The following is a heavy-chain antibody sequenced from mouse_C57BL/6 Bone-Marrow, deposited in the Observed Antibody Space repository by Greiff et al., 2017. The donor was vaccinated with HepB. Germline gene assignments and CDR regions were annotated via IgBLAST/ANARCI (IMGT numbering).Heavy chain of an antibody. J-gene: IGHJ3*01. CDR1: GFTFSSYT. V-gene: IGHV5-9*01. CDR3: ARHHDGSFAWFAY. D-gene: IGHD1-1*01. Sequence: EVHLVESGGGLVKPGGSLKLSCAASGFTFSSYTMSWVRQTPEKRLEWVATISGGGGNTYYPDSVKGRFTISRDNAKNTLYLQMSSLRSEDTALYYCARHHDGSFAWFAYWGQGTLVTVSA. CDR2: ISGGGGNT.